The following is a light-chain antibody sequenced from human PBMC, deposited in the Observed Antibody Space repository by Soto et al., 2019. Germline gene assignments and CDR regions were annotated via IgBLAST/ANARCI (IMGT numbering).Light chain of an antibody. J-gene: IGKJ4*01. CDR1: QSVSRTY. V-gene: IGKV3-20*01. CDR2: ATS. Sequence: EVVLTQSPCTLSLSPGERATLSCRASQSVSRTYLAWYQQKPVQAPRLLIYATSSRATGIPDRFSGSGSGTDFTLTISRLEPEDFAVYYCQQYNKWPLTFGGGTKVDIK. CDR3: QQYNKWPLT.